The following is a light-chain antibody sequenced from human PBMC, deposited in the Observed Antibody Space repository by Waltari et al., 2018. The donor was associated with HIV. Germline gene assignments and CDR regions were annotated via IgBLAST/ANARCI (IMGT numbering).Light chain of an antibody. J-gene: IGKJ1*01. CDR2: GAS. CDR1: QSVSSN. CDR3: QQYNKWPWT. Sequence: EIVMTQSPATRSVSPGERANTPCRPSQSVSSNLAWYQQKPGQAPRLLMYGASTRASGFPVRFSGSGSGTEFTLTISSLQSEDFSVYYCQQYNKWPWTFGQGTKVEIK. V-gene: IGKV3-15*01.